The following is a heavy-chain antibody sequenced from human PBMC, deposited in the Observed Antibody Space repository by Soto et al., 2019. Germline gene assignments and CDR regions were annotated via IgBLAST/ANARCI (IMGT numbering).Heavy chain of an antibody. CDR3: AREYCSDAACYGPDY. CDR1: GYTFTTYG. V-gene: IGHV1-18*01. D-gene: IGHD2-15*01. J-gene: IGHJ4*02. CDR2: ITASNGET. Sequence: ASVKVSCKASGYTFTTYGISWVRQAPGQGLEWMGWITASNGETKYAQKFQGRVTLTTDTSTTTAYMELRSLTSDDTAVYCCAREYCSDAACYGPDYWGQGTLVTVSS.